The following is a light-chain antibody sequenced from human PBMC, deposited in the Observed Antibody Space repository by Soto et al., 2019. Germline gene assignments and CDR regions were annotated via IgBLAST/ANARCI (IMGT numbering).Light chain of an antibody. Sequence: QSALTQPASVSGSPGQSITISCIGTSSDVGGYNYVSWYQQYPGRAPKLIIYDVSNRPSGVSNRFSGSKSGNTASLTISGLQAEDEAEYYCSSYTSSSTLGFGGGTQLTVL. CDR2: DVS. CDR3: SSYTSSSTLG. CDR1: SSDVGGYNY. J-gene: IGLJ2*01. V-gene: IGLV2-14*03.